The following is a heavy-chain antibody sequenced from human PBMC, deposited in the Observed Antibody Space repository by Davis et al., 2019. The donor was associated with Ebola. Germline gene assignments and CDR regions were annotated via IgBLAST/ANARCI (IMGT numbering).Heavy chain of an antibody. V-gene: IGHV3-48*02. CDR1: GFTFSSYS. CDR3: ARDKATTFYYYGMDV. Sequence: GESLKISCAASGFTFSSYSMNWVRQAPGKGLEWVSYISSSSSTIYYADSVKGRFTISRDNAKNSLYLQMNSLRDEDTAVYYCARDKATTFYYYGMDVWGQGTTVTVSS. J-gene: IGHJ6*02. CDR2: ISSSSSTI. D-gene: IGHD1/OR15-1a*01.